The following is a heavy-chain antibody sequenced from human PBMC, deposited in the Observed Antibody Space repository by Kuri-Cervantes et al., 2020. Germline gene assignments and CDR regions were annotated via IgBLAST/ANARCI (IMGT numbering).Heavy chain of an antibody. J-gene: IGHJ3*02. Sequence: SETLSLTCTVSGGSISSGGYYWSWIRQYPGKGLEWIGYIDNSGSTYYNPSLKSLVTISVDTSKTQFSLKLSSVTAADTAVYYCARDSSGAFDIWGQGTMVTVSS. D-gene: IGHD6-6*01. CDR3: ARDSSGAFDI. CDR2: IDNSGST. V-gene: IGHV4-31*01. CDR1: GGSISSGGYY.